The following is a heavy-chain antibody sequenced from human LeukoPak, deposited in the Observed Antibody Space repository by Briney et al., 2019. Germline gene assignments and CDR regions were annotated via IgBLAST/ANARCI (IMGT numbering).Heavy chain of an antibody. CDR1: GYTFTSYG. D-gene: IGHD3-22*01. J-gene: IGHJ1*01. CDR3: ARGPERYSDSSGSAYFQH. Sequence: ASVKVSCKASGYTFTSYGISWVRQVPGQGLEWMGWISAYNGNTNYAQKLQGRVTMTRNTSINTAYMELSSLRSEDTAVYYCARGPERYSDSSGSAYFQHWGQGTLVTASS. CDR2: ISAYNGNT. V-gene: IGHV1-18*01.